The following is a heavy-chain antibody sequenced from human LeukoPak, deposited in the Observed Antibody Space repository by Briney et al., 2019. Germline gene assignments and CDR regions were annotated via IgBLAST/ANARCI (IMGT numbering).Heavy chain of an antibody. CDR2: ISKDGTNK. V-gene: IGHV3-30-3*01. J-gene: IGHJ4*02. D-gene: IGHD6-13*01. Sequence: GGSLRLSCAASGFTFSNYAIHWVRQAPGKGLEWAALISKDGTNKYYPDSVTGRFTISRDNSKNTLYLQMNSLRAEDTAVYYCAILGYSSSVFDCWGQGTLVTVSS. CDR3: AILGYSSSVFDC. CDR1: GFTFSNYA.